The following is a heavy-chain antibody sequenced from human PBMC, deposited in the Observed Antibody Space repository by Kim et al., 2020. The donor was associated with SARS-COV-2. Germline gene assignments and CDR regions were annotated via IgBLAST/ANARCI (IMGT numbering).Heavy chain of an antibody. CDR3: ARGAYGDVSFDY. Sequence: TKDGQKVQGRVMMTKDTSTNTAYMDLWSLRSDDTAMYYCARGAYGDVSFDYWGQGTLVTVSS. V-gene: IGHV1-18*01. J-gene: IGHJ4*02. D-gene: IGHD4-17*01. CDR2: T.